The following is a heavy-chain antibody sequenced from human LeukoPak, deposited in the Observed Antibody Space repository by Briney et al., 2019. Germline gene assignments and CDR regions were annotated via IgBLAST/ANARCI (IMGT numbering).Heavy chain of an antibody. CDR2: IIPIFGTA. D-gene: IGHD5-24*01. Sequence: GSSVKVSCKASGGTFSSYAISWVRQAPGQGLEWMGGIIPIFGTANYAQKFQGRVTITTDESTSTAYMELSSLRSEDTAVYYCASLLGYGYTHGYWGQGTLVTVSS. V-gene: IGHV1-69*05. J-gene: IGHJ4*02. CDR1: GGTFSSYA. CDR3: ASLLGYGYTHGY.